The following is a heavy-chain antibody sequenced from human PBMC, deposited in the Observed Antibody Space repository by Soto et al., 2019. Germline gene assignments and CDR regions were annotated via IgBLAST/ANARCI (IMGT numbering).Heavy chain of an antibody. CDR3: ARGLKDYPYYFDE. CDR1: GGSISSYY. V-gene: IGHV4-59*01. J-gene: IGHJ4*02. D-gene: IGHD4-17*01. Sequence: PSETLSLTCTVSGGSISSYYWSWIRQPPGKGLEWIGYIYYSGSTNYNPSLKSRVTISVDTSKNQFSLKLSSVTAADTAVYYCARGLKDYPYYFDEWGQGTLVTVSS. CDR2: IYYSGST.